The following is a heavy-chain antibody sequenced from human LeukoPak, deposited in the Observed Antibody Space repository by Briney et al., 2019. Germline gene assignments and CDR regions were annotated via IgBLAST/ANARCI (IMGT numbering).Heavy chain of an antibody. Sequence: GGSLRLSCAASGFTFTSYNMNWVRQAPGKGLEWVSSISTSSSYIYYADSVKGRFTISRDNSKKTLYLEVSSLTGEDTAVYYCAKDDAWIRFGEWSQGTLVTVSS. D-gene: IGHD3-10*01. CDR2: ISTSSSYI. V-gene: IGHV3-21*04. CDR3: AKDDAWIRFGE. J-gene: IGHJ4*02. CDR1: GFTFTSYN.